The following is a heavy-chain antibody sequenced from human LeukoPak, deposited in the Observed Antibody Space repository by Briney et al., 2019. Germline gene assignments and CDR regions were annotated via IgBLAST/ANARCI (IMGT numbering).Heavy chain of an antibody. CDR2: ISGSGGST. V-gene: IGHV3-23*01. Sequence: GGSLRLSCAASGFTFSNYWMNWVRQAPGKGLEWVSAISGSGGSTYYADSVKGRFTISRDNSKNTLYLQMNSLRAEDTAVYYCAKDSYYDFWSGYLQHPPDYWGQGTLVTVSS. D-gene: IGHD3-3*01. J-gene: IGHJ4*02. CDR3: AKDSYYDFWSGYLQHPPDY. CDR1: GFTFSNYW.